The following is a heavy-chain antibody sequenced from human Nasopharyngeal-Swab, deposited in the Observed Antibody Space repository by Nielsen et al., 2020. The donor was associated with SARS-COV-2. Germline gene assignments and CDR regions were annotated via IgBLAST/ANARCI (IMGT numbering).Heavy chain of an antibody. CDR1: GYSFTSYW. CDR2: YPGDSDT. CDR3: ARPSFHEGFDY. J-gene: IGHJ4*02. Sequence: GESLKISCKGSGYSFTSYWIGWVRQMPGKGLEWMGIYPGDSDTRYSPSFQGQVTIPADKSISTAYLQWSSLKASDTAMYYCARPSFHEGFDYWGQGTLVTVSS. D-gene: IGHD2-21*01. V-gene: IGHV5-51*01.